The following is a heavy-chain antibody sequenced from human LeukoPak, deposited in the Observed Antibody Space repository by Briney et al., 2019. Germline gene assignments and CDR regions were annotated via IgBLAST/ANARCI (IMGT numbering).Heavy chain of an antibody. V-gene: IGHV3-23*01. CDR3: ARENYDFWSGYYSGGIYYFDY. J-gene: IGHJ4*02. Sequence: GGSLRLSCAASGFTFSSYAMSWVRQAPGKGLEWVSAISGSGGSTYYADSVKGRFTISRDNAKNSLYLQMNSLRAEDTAVYYYARENYDFWSGYYSGGIYYFDYWGQGTLVTVSS. D-gene: IGHD3-3*01. CDR1: GFTFSSYA. CDR2: ISGSGGST.